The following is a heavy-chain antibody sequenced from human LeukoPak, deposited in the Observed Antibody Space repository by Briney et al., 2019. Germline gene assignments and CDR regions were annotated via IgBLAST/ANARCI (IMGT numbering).Heavy chain of an antibody. CDR1: GYTFTGYY. J-gene: IGHJ4*02. V-gene: IGHV1-2*02. CDR3: ARAHYYASSGYYPVGY. D-gene: IGHD3-22*01. CDR2: INPNSGGT. Sequence: ASVKVSCKASGYTFTGYYMHWVRQAPGQGLEWMGWINPNSGGTNYAQKFQGRVTMTRDTSISTAYMELSRLRSDDTAVYYCARAHYYASSGYYPVGYWGQGTLVTVSS.